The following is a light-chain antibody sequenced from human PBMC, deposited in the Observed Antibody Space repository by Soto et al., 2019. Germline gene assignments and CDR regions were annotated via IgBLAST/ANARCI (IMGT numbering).Light chain of an antibody. Sequence: QSVLTQPASVSGSPGQSITISCTGTSSDVGDYNYVSWYQQHPGKAPELIIYEVSNRPSGISNRFSGSKSGNTASLTISGLQAEDEADYYCSSYTSSTTWVFGGGTKVTVL. V-gene: IGLV2-14*01. CDR1: SSDVGDYNY. J-gene: IGLJ3*02. CDR2: EVS. CDR3: SSYTSSTTWV.